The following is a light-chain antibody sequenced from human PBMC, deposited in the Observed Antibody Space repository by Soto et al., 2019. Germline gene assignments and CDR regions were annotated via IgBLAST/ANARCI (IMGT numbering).Light chain of an antibody. CDR1: SSDVGGYKY. J-gene: IGLJ2*01. V-gene: IGLV2-11*01. Sequence: QSVLTQPRSVSGSPGQSVTISCTGTSSDVGGYKYVSWYQQHPGKVPNLIIYDVSERPSGVPDRFSGSKSGNTASLSISGPQAEDEADYYCCSYAGSYTVLFGGGTKLTVL. CDR2: DVS. CDR3: CSYAGSYTVL.